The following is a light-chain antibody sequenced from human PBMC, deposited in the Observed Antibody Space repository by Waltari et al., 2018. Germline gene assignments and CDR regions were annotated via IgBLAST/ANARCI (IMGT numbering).Light chain of an antibody. CDR3: QQRSNWPPVVT. V-gene: IGKV3-11*01. J-gene: IGKJ4*01. Sequence: EIVLTQSPATLSLSPGERATLSCRASQSVSSYLAWYQQKPGQAPRLLIYDASNRATGIPARFSGSGSGTDFTLTISSLEPEEFAVYYCQQRSNWPPVVTFGGGTKVEIK. CDR1: QSVSSY. CDR2: DAS.